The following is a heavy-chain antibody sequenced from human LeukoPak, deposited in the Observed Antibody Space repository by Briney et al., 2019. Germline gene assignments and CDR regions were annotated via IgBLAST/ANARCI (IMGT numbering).Heavy chain of an antibody. CDR1: GFTFSSYS. CDR3: ARRGYSYGFWWFDP. V-gene: IGHV3-21*01. CDR2: ISSSSSYI. D-gene: IGHD5-18*01. J-gene: IGHJ5*02. Sequence: GGSLRLSCAASGFTFSSYSMNWVRQAPGEGLEWVSSISSSSSYIYYADSVKGRFTISRDNAKNSLYLQMNSLRAEDTAVYYCARRGYSYGFWWFDPWGQGTLVTVSS.